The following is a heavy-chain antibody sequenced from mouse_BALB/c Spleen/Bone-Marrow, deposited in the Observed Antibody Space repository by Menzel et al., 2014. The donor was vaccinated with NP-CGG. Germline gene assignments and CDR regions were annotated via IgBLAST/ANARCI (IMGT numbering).Heavy chain of an antibody. D-gene: IGHD2-4*01. J-gene: IGHJ3*01. CDR2: IWAGGST. V-gene: IGHV2-9*02. CDR1: GFSLTSYG. Sequence: VMLVESGPGLVAPSQSLSITCTVSGFSLTSYGVHWVRQPPGKGLEWLGAIWAGGSTNYNSALMSRLSISKDNSKSQVFLKMSSLQTDDTAMYYCAREGSTMITTPFAYWGQGTLVTVSA. CDR3: AREGSTMITTPFAY.